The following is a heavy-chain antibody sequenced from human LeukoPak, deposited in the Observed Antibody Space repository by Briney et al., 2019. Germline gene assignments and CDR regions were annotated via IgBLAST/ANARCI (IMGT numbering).Heavy chain of an antibody. CDR3: ARKGHYGIDF. J-gene: IGHJ4*02. CDR2: INWKGDIV. CDR1: GFMFDDYG. V-gene: IGHV3-20*04. Sequence: GGSLRLSCAASGFMFDDYGMSWVRQAPGKGLEWVSEINWKGDIVHYEDSMRGRFTISRDNAKNSLYLQMINLTAEDTAFYYCARKGHYGIDFWGQGSLVTVSS. D-gene: IGHD4-17*01.